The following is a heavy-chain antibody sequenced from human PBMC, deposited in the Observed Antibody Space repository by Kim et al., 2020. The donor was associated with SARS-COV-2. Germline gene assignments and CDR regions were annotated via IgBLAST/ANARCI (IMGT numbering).Heavy chain of an antibody. CDR1: GFTFSSYW. V-gene: IGHV3-7*01. CDR3: ARDFGEYSSTRYYYYYMDV. Sequence: GGSLRLSCAASGFTFSSYWMSWVRQAPGKGLEWVANIKQDGSEKYYVDSVKGRFTISRDNAKNSLYLQMNSLRAEDTAVYYCARDFGEYSSTRYYYYYMDVWGKGTTVTVSS. CDR2: IKQDGSEK. J-gene: IGHJ6*03. D-gene: IGHD6-6*01.